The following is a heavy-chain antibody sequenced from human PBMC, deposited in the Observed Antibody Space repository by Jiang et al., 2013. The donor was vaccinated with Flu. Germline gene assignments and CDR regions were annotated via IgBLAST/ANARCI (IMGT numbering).Heavy chain of an antibody. D-gene: IGHD3-22*01. CDR1: GYTFINYA. CDR3: ARVHPGSGYYSLDY. V-gene: IGHV1-3*01. J-gene: IGHJ4*02. Sequence: GAEVKKPGAPVKVSCKASGYTFINYAMHWVRQAPGQRLEWMGWIHAANGDTKYSQKFQGRVTITRDTSASTAYMELSSLRSEDTAVYYCARVHPGSGYYSLDYWGQGTLVTVSS. CDR2: IHAANGDT.